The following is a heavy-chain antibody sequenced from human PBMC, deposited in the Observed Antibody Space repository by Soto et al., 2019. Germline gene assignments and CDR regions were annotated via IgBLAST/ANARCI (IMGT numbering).Heavy chain of an antibody. J-gene: IGHJ4*02. CDR2: ISRDGGTK. V-gene: IGHV3-30*03. CDR3: TGEVASGY. CDR1: GFTVSTYC. Sequence: QVQLVESGGGVVQPGRSLRLSCAVSGFTVSTYCMHWVRQAPGKGLEWVAVISRDGGTKYYADSVKGRFTISRDNSRNTLFLEMNSLRGDDMAVYYCTGEVASGYWGQGTLGTVSS. D-gene: IGHD2-8*02.